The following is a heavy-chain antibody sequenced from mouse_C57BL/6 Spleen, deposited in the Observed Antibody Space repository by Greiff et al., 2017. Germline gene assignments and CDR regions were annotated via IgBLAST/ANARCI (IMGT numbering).Heavy chain of an antibody. J-gene: IGHJ4*01. D-gene: IGHD2-3*01. Sequence: VQLQQSGPGLVQPSQSLSITCTASGFSLTSYGVHWVRQSPGKGLEWLGVIWSGGSTDYNAAFISRLIISKDKSKSQVFFKMNSLQADDTAIYYCARWLLDAQGMDYWGQGTSVTVSS. CDR3: ARWLLDAQGMDY. CDR2: IWSGGST. V-gene: IGHV2-2*01. CDR1: GFSLTSYG.